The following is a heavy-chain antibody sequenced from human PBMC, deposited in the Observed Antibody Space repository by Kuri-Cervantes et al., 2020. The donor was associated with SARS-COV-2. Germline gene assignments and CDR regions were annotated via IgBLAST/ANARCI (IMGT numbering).Heavy chain of an antibody. D-gene: IGHD4-11*01. CDR3: ARDPTGLQYYFDY. V-gene: IGHV4-38-2*02. Sequence: SQTLSLTCAVSGYSISSGCYWGWIRQPPGKGLEWIGSIYHSGSTYYNPSLKSRVTISVDTSKNQFSLKLSSVTAADTAVYYCARDPTGLQYYFDYWGQGTLVTVS. CDR2: IYHSGST. J-gene: IGHJ4*02. CDR1: GYSISSGCY.